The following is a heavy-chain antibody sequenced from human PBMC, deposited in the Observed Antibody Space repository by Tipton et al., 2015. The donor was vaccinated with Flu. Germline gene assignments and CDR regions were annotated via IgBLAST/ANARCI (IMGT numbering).Heavy chain of an antibody. CDR1: GYTFTSYY. CDR2: INPSGGST. D-gene: IGHD6-6*01. Sequence: QLVQSGAEVKKPGASVKVSCKASGYTFTSYYMHWVRQAPGQGLEWMGIINPSGGSTSYAQKFQGRVTMTRDTSTSTVYMELSSLRSEDTAVYYCAREAMWGSSAVYYYGMDVWGQGTTVTVSS. J-gene: IGHJ6*02. CDR3: AREAMWGSSAVYYYGMDV. V-gene: IGHV1-46*01.